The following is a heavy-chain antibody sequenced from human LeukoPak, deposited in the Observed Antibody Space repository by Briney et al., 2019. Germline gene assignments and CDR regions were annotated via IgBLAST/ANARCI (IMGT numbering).Heavy chain of an antibody. V-gene: IGHV3-33*01. CDR1: GFTFSSYG. Sequence: GGSLRLSCAVSGFTFSSYGMHWVRQAPGKGLEWVAVIWYDGSNKYYADSVKGRFTISRDNSKNTLYLQMNSPRAEDTAVYYCARPVGYCSSTSCYTGDYFDYWGQGTLVTVSS. CDR3: ARPVGYCSSTSCYTGDYFDY. CDR2: IWYDGSNK. J-gene: IGHJ4*02. D-gene: IGHD2-2*02.